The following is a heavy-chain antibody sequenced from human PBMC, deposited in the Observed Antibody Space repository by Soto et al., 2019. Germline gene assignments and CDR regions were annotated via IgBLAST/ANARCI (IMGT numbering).Heavy chain of an antibody. Sequence: QVQLVQSGAEVKKPGSSVKVSCTASGGTFSSYAISWVRQAPGQGLEWMGGIIPIFGTANYAQKFQGRVTITADESTSTAYMELSSLRSEDTAVYYCASTGSDSSGYYYYGMDVWGQGTTVTVSS. CDR1: GGTFSSYA. D-gene: IGHD3-22*01. V-gene: IGHV1-69*01. J-gene: IGHJ6*02. CDR2: IIPIFGTA. CDR3: ASTGSDSSGYYYYGMDV.